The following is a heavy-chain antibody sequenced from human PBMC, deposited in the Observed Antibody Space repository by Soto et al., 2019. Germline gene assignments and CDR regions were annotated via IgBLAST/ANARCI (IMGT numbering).Heavy chain of an antibody. CDR3: AKWAIAVGGEGF. CDR1: GFTVSDYS. D-gene: IGHD4-17*01. CDR2: ISSAGDLI. V-gene: IGHV3-48*02. Sequence: PGGSLRLSCTASGFTVSDYSVNWVRQAPGKGLEWISYISSAGDLILYADSVKGRFTIARDIAKNSLYLQMDSLRDGDSAVYYCAKWAIAVGGEGFWGQGTLVTVSS. J-gene: IGHJ4*02.